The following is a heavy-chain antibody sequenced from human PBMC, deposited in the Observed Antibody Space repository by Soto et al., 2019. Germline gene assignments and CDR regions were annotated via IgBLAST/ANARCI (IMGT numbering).Heavy chain of an antibody. CDR2: IYTGGST. Sequence: PGGSLRLSCAASGFTVSTNYMSWVRQSPGKGLEWVSVIYTGGSTYYADSVKGRFTISRDNSKNRLFLQMNGLRAEDTAIYYCAKCMGSSWIGVIDNWGQGTLVTVSS. D-gene: IGHD6-13*01. CDR1: GFTVSTNY. V-gene: IGHV3-53*01. CDR3: AKCMGSSWIGVIDN. J-gene: IGHJ4*02.